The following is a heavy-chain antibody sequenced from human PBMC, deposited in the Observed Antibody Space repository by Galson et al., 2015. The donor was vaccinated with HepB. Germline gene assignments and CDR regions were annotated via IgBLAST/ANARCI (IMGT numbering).Heavy chain of an antibody. V-gene: IGHV1-18*01. CDR1: GYTFTSSG. CDR3: VRDKDHAFDI. J-gene: IGHJ3*02. CDR2: ISTYSGNT. Sequence: SVKVSCKASGYTFTSSGISWVRQAPGQGLEWMGWISTYSGNTNYAQKLLDRITMTTDTSTTTAYMELRSLRSDDTAVYYCVRDKDHAFDIWARGQWSPSLQ.